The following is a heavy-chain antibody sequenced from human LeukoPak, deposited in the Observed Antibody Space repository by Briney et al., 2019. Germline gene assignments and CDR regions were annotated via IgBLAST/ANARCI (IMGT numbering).Heavy chain of an antibody. D-gene: IGHD2-2*01. CDR2: INTNTGNP. V-gene: IGHV7-4-1*02. CDR3: ASTCPLVPSAGWDLIHYYYYGMDV. CDR1: GYTFTSYA. Sequence: ASVKVSCKASGYTFTSYAMNWVRQAPGQGLEWMGWINTNTGNPTYAQGFTGRFVFSLDTSVSTAYLQISSLKAEDTAVYYCASTCPLVPSAGWDLIHYYYYGMDVWGQGTTVTVSS. J-gene: IGHJ6*02.